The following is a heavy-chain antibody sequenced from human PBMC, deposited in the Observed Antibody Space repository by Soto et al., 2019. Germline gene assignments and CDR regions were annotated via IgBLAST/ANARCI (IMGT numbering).Heavy chain of an antibody. Sequence: TLSLTCTGSCGSISSYYWSGIRQPPGKGLEWIGYIYYSGSTNYNPSLKSRVTISVDTSKNQFSLKLSSVTAADTAVYYCVSTDYNWNVNSWGQGTLVTVSS. V-gene: IGHV4-59*07. D-gene: IGHD1-20*01. CDR3: VSTDYNWNVNS. CDR2: IYYSGST. CDR1: CGSISSYY. J-gene: IGHJ5*02.